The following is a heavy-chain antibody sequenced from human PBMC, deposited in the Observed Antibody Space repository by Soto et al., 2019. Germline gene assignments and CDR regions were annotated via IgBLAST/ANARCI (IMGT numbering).Heavy chain of an antibody. CDR1: GGSFSGYY. Sequence: SKTLSLTCAVYGGSFSGYYWSWIRQPPGKGLEWIGEINHSGSTNYNPSLKSRVTISVDTSKNQFSLKLSSVPAADTAVYYCARVSDTQNPGIAVAGTWGYYYYGMDVWGQGTTVTVSS. J-gene: IGHJ6*01. D-gene: IGHD6-19*01. V-gene: IGHV4-34*01. CDR3: ARVSDTQNPGIAVAGTWGYYYYGMDV. CDR2: INHSGST.